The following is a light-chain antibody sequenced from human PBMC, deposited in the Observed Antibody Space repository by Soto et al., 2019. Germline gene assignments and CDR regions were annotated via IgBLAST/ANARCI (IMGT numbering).Light chain of an antibody. CDR2: DNN. V-gene: IGLV1-51*01. Sequence: QAVVTQPPSVSAAPGQKVTISCSGSSSNIGNNYVSWYQQLPGTAPKLLIYDNNKRPSGIPDRFSGSKSGTSATLGITGLQTGDEADYYCGTWDSSLSAYVFGTGTKVTVL. CDR1: SSNIGNNY. J-gene: IGLJ1*01. CDR3: GTWDSSLSAYV.